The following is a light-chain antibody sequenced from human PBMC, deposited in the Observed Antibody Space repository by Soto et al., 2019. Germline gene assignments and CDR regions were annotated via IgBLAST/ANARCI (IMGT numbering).Light chain of an antibody. J-gene: IGKJ2*01. CDR3: QQSYSTPPT. CDR1: QSISTY. V-gene: IGKV1-39*01. CDR2: GVF. Sequence: DIQMTQSPSSLSASVGDRVTITCRTSQSISTYLNWYQQKPGKAPKLLIYGVFSLASGVPSRFSGGGSGTDFSLTISSLQPEDFAVYYCQQSYSTPPTWGQGTKVEIK.